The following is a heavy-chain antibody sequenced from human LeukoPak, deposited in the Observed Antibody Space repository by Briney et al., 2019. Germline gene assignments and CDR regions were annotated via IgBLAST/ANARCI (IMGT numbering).Heavy chain of an antibody. CDR3: ARDTIAAAGTRYFQH. CDR1: GGSISSYY. CDR2: IYTSGST. D-gene: IGHD6-13*01. V-gene: IGHV4-4*07. Sequence: PLETLSLTCTVSGGSISSYYWSWIRQPAGKGLEWIGRIYTSGSTNYNPSLKSRVTMSVDTSKNQFSLKLSSVTAADTAVYYCARDTIAAAGTRYFQHWGQGTLVTVSS. J-gene: IGHJ1*01.